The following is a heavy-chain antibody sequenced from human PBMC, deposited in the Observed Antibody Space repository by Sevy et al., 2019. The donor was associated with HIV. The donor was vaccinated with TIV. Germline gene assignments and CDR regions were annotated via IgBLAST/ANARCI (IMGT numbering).Heavy chain of an antibody. CDR1: GFTFSDHY. CDR2: IRNKANSDTT. J-gene: IGHJ4*02. D-gene: IGHD3-10*01. Sequence: GESLKISCAASGFTFSDHYMDWVRQAPGKGLEWVGRIRNKANSDTTEYAASVKGRFTISRDDSKNFLYLQMNSLKTEDTAVYYCARVPTYGSVTYFLDYWGQGSLVTVSS. V-gene: IGHV3-72*01. CDR3: ARVPTYGSVTYFLDY.